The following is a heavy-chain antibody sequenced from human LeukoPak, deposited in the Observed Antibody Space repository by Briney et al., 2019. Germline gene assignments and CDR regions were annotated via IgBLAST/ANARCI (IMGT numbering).Heavy chain of an antibody. V-gene: IGHV3-30-3*01. CDR3: ARTIYDSSGYAAFDI. CDR1: GFTFSSYA. Sequence: GGSLRLSCAASGFTFSSYAMHWVRQAPGKGLEWVAVISYDGSNKYYADSVKGRFTISRDNSKNTLYLQMNSLRAEDTAVYYCARTIYDSSGYAAFDIWGQGTMVTVSS. CDR2: ISYDGSNK. J-gene: IGHJ3*02. D-gene: IGHD3-22*01.